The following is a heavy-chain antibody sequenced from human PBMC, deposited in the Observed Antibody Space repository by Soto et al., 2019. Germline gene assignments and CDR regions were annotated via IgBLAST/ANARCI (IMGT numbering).Heavy chain of an antibody. D-gene: IGHD2-15*01. CDR3: ARGSGDIYYFDD. CDR2: ISGSGGST. Sequence: PGGSLRLSCAASGFTFSSYAMSWVRQAPGKGLEWVSAISGSGGSTYYADSVKGRFTISRDNSKNTLYLQMNSLRAEDTAVYYCARGSGDIYYFDDWGQGALVTVSS. J-gene: IGHJ4*02. V-gene: IGHV3-23*01. CDR1: GFTFSSYA.